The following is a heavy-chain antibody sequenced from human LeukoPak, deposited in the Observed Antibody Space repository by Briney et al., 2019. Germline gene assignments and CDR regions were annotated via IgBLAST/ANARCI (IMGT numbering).Heavy chain of an antibody. Sequence: SETLSLTCTVSGGSISSGGYYWSWIRQHPGKGLEWIGYIYYSGSTYYNPSLKSRVTISVDTSKNQFSLKLSSVTAADTAVYCCARAPISVIAGDPYYFDYWGQGTLVTVSS. CDR3: ARAPISVIAGDPYYFDY. V-gene: IGHV4-31*03. J-gene: IGHJ4*02. D-gene: IGHD2/OR15-2a*01. CDR1: GGSISSGGYY. CDR2: IYYSGST.